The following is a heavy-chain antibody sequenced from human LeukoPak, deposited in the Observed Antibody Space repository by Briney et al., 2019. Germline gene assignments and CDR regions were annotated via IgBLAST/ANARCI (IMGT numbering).Heavy chain of an antibody. V-gene: IGHV3-23*01. CDR3: AKDPYYYDSSGLYYFDY. CDR2: ISGSGGST. CDR1: GFTFSSYA. Sequence: GGSLRLSCAASGFTFSSYAMSWVRQAPGKGLEWVSAISGSGGSTYYADSVKGRFTISRDNSKNTLYLQMNSLRAEDTAVYYCAKDPYYYDSSGLYYFDYWGQGTLVTVSS. D-gene: IGHD3-22*01. J-gene: IGHJ4*02.